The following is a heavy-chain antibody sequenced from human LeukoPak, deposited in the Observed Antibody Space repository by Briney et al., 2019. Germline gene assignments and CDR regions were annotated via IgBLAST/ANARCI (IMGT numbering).Heavy chain of an antibody. D-gene: IGHD3-10*01. V-gene: IGHV3-48*02. CDR1: GFTFSRYS. J-gene: IGHJ4*02. Sequence: PGGSLRLSCAASGFTFSRYSMNWVRQAPGKGLAWVSYISSSSSTVYYADSLKGRFTISRDNAKNSLYLQMNSLRDEDTAVYYCARAQTYYGSGSYLYWGQGTLVTVSS. CDR2: ISSSSSTV. CDR3: ARAQTYYGSGSYLY.